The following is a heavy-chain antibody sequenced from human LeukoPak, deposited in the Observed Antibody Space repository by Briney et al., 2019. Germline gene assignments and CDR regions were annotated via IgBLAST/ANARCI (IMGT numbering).Heavy chain of an antibody. CDR1: GYTFTKYG. J-gene: IGHJ5*02. Sequence: ASVKVSCKASGYTFTKYGITWVRQAPGQGLEWMGWINPNSGGTNYAQKFQGRVTMTRDTSISTAYMELSRLRSDDTAVYYCARGPAYSSSWYGEENWFDPWGQGTLVTVSS. CDR2: INPNSGGT. D-gene: IGHD6-13*01. CDR3: ARGPAYSSSWYGEENWFDP. V-gene: IGHV1-2*02.